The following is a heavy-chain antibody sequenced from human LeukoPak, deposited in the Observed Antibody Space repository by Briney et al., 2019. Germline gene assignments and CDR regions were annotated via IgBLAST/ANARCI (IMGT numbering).Heavy chain of an antibody. CDR3: AKDPTAGPGNPTPAY. Sequence: PGGSLRLSCAASGFTFSSYGMHWVRQAPGKGLEWVAFIRYDGSNKYYADSVKGRFTISRDNSKNTLYLQMNILRAEYTAVYYWAKDPTAGPGNPTPAYCGEGTLVTVSS. V-gene: IGHV3-30*02. D-gene: IGHD1-14*01. J-gene: IGHJ4*02. CDR1: GFTFSSYG. CDR2: IRYDGSNK.